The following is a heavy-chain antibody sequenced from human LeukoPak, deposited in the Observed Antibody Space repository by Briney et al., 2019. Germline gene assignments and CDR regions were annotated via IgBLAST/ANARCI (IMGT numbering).Heavy chain of an antibody. Sequence: SVKVSCKASGGTFSSYAISWVRQAPGQGLEWMGRIIPILGIANYAQKFQGRVTITADKSTSTAYMELSSLRSEDTAVYYCARDKVDYYYYGMDVWGQGTTVTVSS. CDR2: IIPILGIA. D-gene: IGHD2-15*01. V-gene: IGHV1-69*04. CDR3: ARDKVDYYYYGMDV. CDR1: GGTFSSYA. J-gene: IGHJ6*02.